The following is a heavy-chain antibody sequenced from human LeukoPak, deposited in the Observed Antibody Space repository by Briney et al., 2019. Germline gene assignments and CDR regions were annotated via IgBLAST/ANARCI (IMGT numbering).Heavy chain of an antibody. Sequence: SETLSLTCTVSGGSISSSSYYWGWIRQPPGKGLEWIGSIYYSGSTYYNPSLKSRVTISVDRSKNQFSLKLSSVTAADTAVYYCARGLAMVRGSNWFDPWGQGTLVTVSS. D-gene: IGHD3-10*01. J-gene: IGHJ5*02. CDR1: GGSISSSSYY. CDR3: ARGLAMVRGSNWFDP. V-gene: IGHV4-39*07. CDR2: IYYSGST.